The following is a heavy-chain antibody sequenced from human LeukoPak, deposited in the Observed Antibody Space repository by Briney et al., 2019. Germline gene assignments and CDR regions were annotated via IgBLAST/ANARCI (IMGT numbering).Heavy chain of an antibody. CDR2: TYYSGTT. V-gene: IGHV4-39*01. J-gene: IGHJ3*02. CDR3: ARHADAWNYAFDM. CDR1: GGSISRNSDY. Sequence: PSETRSLTCSVSGGSISRNSDYWGWMRHPPGKGLEWIGSTYYSGTTYHSPSLKSRVTISVDTSKNQFSLKLSSVTAADTAVYYCARHADAWNYAFDMWGQGTMVTVYS. D-gene: IGHD1-7*01.